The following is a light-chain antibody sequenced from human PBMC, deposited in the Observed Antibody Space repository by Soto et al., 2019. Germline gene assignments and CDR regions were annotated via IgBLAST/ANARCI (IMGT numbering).Light chain of an antibody. J-gene: IGKJ1*01. V-gene: IGKV3-20*01. CDR3: QQYGSSGT. CDR2: DAS. CDR1: QSISSY. Sequence: EVVLTQSPDTLSLTPGERATLSCRASQSISSYLAWYQQKPGQAPRLLIYDASSRATGIPARFSGSGSGTDFTLTISRLEPEDFAVYYCQQYGSSGTFGQGTKVDIK.